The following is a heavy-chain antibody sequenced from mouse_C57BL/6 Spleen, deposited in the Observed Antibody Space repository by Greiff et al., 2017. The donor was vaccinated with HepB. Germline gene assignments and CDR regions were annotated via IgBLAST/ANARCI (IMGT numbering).Heavy chain of an antibody. V-gene: IGHV1-82*01. CDR1: GYAFSSSW. Sequence: QVQLQQSGPELVKPGASVKISCKASGYAFSSSWMNWVKQRPGKGLEWIGRIYPGDGDTNYNGKFKGKATLTADKSSSTAYMQLSSLTSEDSAVYFCARFTTVVANPVYFDYWGQGTTLTVSS. D-gene: IGHD1-1*01. CDR2: IYPGDGDT. J-gene: IGHJ2*01. CDR3: ARFTTVVANPVYFDY.